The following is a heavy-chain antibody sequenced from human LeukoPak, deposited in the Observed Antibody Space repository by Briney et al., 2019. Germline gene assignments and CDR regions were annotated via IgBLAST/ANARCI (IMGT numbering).Heavy chain of an antibody. V-gene: IGHV4-38-2*01. CDR3: ARVKNIAVAADYFDS. CDR1: GFSVGSGYF. CDR2: VHHSGNT. J-gene: IGHJ4*02. D-gene: IGHD6-19*01. Sequence: KTSETLSLTCAVSGFSVGSGYFWGWIRQPPGKGLEWIGSVHHSGNTYYNPSLKSRVAASVDTSKNQFSLRLNSETAADTAIYHCARVKNIAVAADYFDSWGQGTLVTVSS.